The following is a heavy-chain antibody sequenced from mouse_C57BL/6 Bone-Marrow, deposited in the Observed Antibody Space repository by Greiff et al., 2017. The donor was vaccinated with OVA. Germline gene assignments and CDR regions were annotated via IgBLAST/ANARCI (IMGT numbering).Heavy chain of an antibody. J-gene: IGHJ2*01. CDR2: INPSNGGT. Sequence: QVQLKQPGTELVKPGASVKLSCKASGYTFTSYWMHWVKQRPGQGLEWIGNINPSNGGTNYNEKFKSKATLTVDKSSSTAYMQLSSLTSEDAAVYYGARWGHGTGTYFDYWGQGTTLTVSS. V-gene: IGHV1-53*01. CDR3: ARWGHGTGTYFDY. CDR1: GYTFTSYW. D-gene: IGHD4-1*01.